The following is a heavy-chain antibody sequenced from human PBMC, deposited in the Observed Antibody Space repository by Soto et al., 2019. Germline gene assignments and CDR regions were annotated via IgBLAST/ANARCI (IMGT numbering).Heavy chain of an antibody. J-gene: IGHJ4*02. CDR3: ARHLDDSSGYTPGY. Sequence: EVQLVESGGGLVQPGGSLRLSCAASGFTFSRYAMHWVRQAPGKGLEYVSGINSNGGSTHYANSVKGRFIISRDKSKNTLYLQMGSLRAEDMAVYYCARHLDDSSGYTPGYWRQGTMVTVSS. V-gene: IGHV3-64*01. CDR1: GFTFSRYA. CDR2: INSNGGST. D-gene: IGHD3-22*01.